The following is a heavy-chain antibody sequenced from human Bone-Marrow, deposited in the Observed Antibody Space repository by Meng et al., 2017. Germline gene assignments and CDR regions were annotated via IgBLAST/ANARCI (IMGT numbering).Heavy chain of an antibody. D-gene: IGHD4-11*01. CDR1: GGSFSDYY. CDR3: ARGPTTMAHDFDY. Sequence: VQMQRWGAGLLKPSETLSPTCVVSGGSFSDYYWSWIGQPPGKGLEWIGEINHSGSTNYNPSLESRATISVDTSQNNLSLKLSSVTAADSAVYYCARGPTTMAHDFDYWGQGTLVTVSS. CDR2: INHSGST. V-gene: IGHV4-34*01. J-gene: IGHJ4*02.